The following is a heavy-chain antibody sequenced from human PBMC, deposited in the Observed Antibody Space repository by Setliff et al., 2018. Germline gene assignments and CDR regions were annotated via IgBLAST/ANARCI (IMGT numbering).Heavy chain of an antibody. Sequence: PSETLSLTCAVYGGSFSDYHWSWIRQTPGKGLEWIGKINHSGSSTYNPSLKSRVTISLYTSKSQFSLTLSPVTAADTAVYYCARGGGYNSGSYQGGFYYMDVWGKGTTVTV. J-gene: IGHJ6*03. CDR3: ARGGGYNSGSYQGGFYYMDV. V-gene: IGHV4-34*01. CDR1: GGSFSDYH. D-gene: IGHD6-19*01. CDR2: INHSGSS.